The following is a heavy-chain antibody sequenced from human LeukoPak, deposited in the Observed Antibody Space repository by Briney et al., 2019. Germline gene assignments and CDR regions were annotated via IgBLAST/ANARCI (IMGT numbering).Heavy chain of an antibody. CDR3: ARVRAMVRSVSRNYGMDV. Sequence: ASVTVSCKASGYTFTSYDINWVRQATGQGLEWMGWMNPNSGNTGYAQKFQGRVTMTRNTSISTAYMELSSLRSEDTAVHYCARVRAMVRSVSRNYGMDVWGQGTTVTVSS. D-gene: IGHD3-10*01. CDR2: MNPNSGNT. V-gene: IGHV1-8*01. CDR1: GYTFTSYD. J-gene: IGHJ6*02.